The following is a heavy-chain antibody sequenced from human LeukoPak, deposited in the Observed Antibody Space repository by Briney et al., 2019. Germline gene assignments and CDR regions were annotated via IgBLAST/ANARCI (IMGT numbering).Heavy chain of an antibody. J-gene: IGHJ6*03. Sequence: GESLKISCAASGFTFNMYGMHWVRQAPGEGPEWLTFIRFDGTNKYYANSVKGRFTISRDNSMNTVYLQMNSLRAEDTALYYCVGTPYSGSAPRYYYMDVWGKGTTVTVS. V-gene: IGHV3-30*02. CDR2: IRFDGTNK. D-gene: IGHD1-26*01. CDR3: VGTPYSGSAPRYYYMDV. CDR1: GFTFNMYG.